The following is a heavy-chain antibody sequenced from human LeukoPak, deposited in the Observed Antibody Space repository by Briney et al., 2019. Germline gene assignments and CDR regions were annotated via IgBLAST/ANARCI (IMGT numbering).Heavy chain of an antibody. V-gene: IGHV1-18*01. Sequence: ASVKVSCKASGYTFTNYGISWVRQAPGQGLQWMGWISAYNGNTNYAQKLQGRITMTTDTSTSTAYMELRSLRSDDTAVYYCARDLYYDYVWGSYRYPPDAFDIWAKGQWSPSLQ. D-gene: IGHD3-16*02. CDR3: ARDLYYDYVWGSYRYPPDAFDI. CDR2: ISAYNGNT. J-gene: IGHJ3*02. CDR1: GYTFTNYG.